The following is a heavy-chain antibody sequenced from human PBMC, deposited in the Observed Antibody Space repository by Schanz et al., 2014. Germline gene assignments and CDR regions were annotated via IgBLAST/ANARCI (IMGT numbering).Heavy chain of an antibody. D-gene: IGHD3-10*01. CDR3: AKGRFGELSAFDI. CDR2: ISGSGGST. Sequence: EVQLVESGGGLVQPGGSLRLSCAASGFTFSSYALHWVRQAPGMGLEWVSAISGSGGSTYYADSVKGRFTISRDNSKNTQYLQMSSLRAEDTAVYYCAKGRFGELSAFDIWGQGTMVTVSS. V-gene: IGHV3-23*04. J-gene: IGHJ3*02. CDR1: GFTFSSYA.